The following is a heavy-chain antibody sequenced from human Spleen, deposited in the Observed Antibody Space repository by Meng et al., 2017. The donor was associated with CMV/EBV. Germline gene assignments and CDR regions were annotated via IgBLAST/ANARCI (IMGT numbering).Heavy chain of an antibody. V-gene: IGHV3-21*01. CDR1: GFTFSSND. CDR2: ISSTSSYI. CDR3: ARGDYDFRYAFDI. D-gene: IGHD3-3*01. Sequence: GGSLRLSCAASGFTFSSNDMHWVRQTTGKGLEWVSSISSTSSYIYYADSVKGRFTISRDNAKNSLYLQMNSLRAEDTAVYYCARGDYDFRYAFDIWGQGTMVTVSS. J-gene: IGHJ3*02.